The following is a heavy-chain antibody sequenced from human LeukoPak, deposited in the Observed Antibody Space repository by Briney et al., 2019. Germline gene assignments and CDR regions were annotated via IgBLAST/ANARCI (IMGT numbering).Heavy chain of an antibody. D-gene: IGHD5-18*01. J-gene: IGHJ6*03. CDR2: IYYSGST. CDR3: ARTTEGGYTYDYFYYYMDV. CDR1: GGSISSYY. V-gene: IGHV4-59*01. Sequence: SETLSLTCTVSGGSISSYYWSWIRQPPGKGLEWIGYIYYSGSTNYNPSLKSRVTISVDTSKNQFSLKLSSVTAADTAVYYCARTTEGGYTYDYFYYYMDVWGKGTTVTISS.